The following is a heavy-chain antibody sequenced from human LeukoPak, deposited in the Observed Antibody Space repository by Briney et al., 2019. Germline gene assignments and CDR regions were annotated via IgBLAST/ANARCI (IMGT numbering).Heavy chain of an antibody. CDR1: GFTFSSYW. CDR3: ASGSYLNDAFDI. V-gene: IGHV3-74*01. Sequence: GGSLRLSCAASGFTFSSYWMHWVRQAPGRGLVWVSRINTDGSSTSYADSVKGRFTISRDNAKNTLYLQMNSLRAEDTAVYYCASGSYLNDAFDIWGQGTMVTVSS. D-gene: IGHD1-26*01. J-gene: IGHJ3*02. CDR2: INTDGSST.